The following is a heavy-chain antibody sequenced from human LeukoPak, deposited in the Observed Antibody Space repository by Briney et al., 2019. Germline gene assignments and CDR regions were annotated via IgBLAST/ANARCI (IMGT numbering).Heavy chain of an antibody. CDR3: ARDYCSSTSCLFDY. CDR1: GYTFTGYH. J-gene: IGHJ4*02. V-gene: IGHV1-2*06. D-gene: IGHD2-2*01. CDR2: INPNSGDT. Sequence: GASVKVSCKASGYTFTGYHMHWVRQAPGQGLEWMGRINPNSGDTNYAQKFQGRVTMTRDTSNSTAYMELSRLRFDDTAVYYCARDYCSSTSCLFDYWGQGTLVTVSS.